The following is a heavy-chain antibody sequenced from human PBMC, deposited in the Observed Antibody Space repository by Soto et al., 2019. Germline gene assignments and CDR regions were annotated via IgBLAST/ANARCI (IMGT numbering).Heavy chain of an antibody. J-gene: IGHJ4*02. CDR2: IYYSGST. CDR3: SRQATSSWSY. V-gene: IGHV4-39*01. CDR1: GGSISSATYY. D-gene: IGHD6-13*01. Sequence: QLEMQASGPGLVRPSETLSLTCTVSGGSISSATYYWGWIRQPPGKGLEWVGSIYYSGSTYYSPSLKSRVTISLDTSMNQFSLKLTSVSAADPAMYYCSRQATSSWSYWGQGTLVTVSS.